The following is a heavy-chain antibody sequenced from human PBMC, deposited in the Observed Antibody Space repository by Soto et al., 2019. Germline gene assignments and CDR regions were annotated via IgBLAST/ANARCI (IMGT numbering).Heavy chain of an antibody. J-gene: IGHJ6*02. CDR3: ATYGSGSAYYYGLDV. Sequence: GGPLRLSSAASGLTFSTYAMHWVRKAPGKGLEWVAIISYDGSNNYYADSVKGRFTISRDNSKNTLYLQMNSLRPEDTAVYYCATYGSGSAYYYGLDVWGQGTTVTVSS. V-gene: IGHV3-30-3*01. CDR2: ISYDGSNN. D-gene: IGHD3-10*01. CDR1: GLTFSTYA.